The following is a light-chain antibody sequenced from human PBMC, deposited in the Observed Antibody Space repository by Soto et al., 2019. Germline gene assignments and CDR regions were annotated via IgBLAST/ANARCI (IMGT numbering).Light chain of an antibody. V-gene: IGKV3-15*01. Sequence: EIVMTQSPATLSVSPGERATLSCRASQSVSSNLAWYQHKPGQAPRLLIYGASTRATGIPARFIASGTGTEFSLTISSRQPEDFAVYYCQQYNNWPPKQYTFGQGTKLEIK. CDR1: QSVSSN. CDR3: QQYNNWPPKQYT. J-gene: IGKJ2*01. CDR2: GAS.